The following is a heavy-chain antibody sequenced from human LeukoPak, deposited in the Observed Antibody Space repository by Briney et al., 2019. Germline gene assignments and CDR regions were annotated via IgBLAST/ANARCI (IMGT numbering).Heavy chain of an antibody. Sequence: GGSLRLSCAASGFTFSSYAMSWVRQAPGKGLEWVAVISYDGSNKYYADSVKGRFTISRDNSKNTLYLQMNSLRAEDTAVYYCASEIDYWGQGTLVTVSS. J-gene: IGHJ4*02. CDR1: GFTFSSYA. V-gene: IGHV3-30-3*01. CDR3: ASEIDY. CDR2: ISYDGSNK.